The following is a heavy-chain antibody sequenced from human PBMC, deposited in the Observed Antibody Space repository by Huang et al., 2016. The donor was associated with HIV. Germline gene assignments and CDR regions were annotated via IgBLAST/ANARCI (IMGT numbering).Heavy chain of an antibody. D-gene: IGHD6-13*01. CDR3: ARGRHCTGAGCSWYGLDV. V-gene: IGHV1-8*01. CDR2: MTPKSGKT. Sequence: QVLLVQSGAEVKKPGASVKVSCKASGFTLTSYDILWVRQAAGQGLEWVGTMTPKSGKTDSAKKFQVRLTMTSNTTTGAAYMDLRSLTSADTAANYCARGRHCTGAGCSWYGLDVWGQGTTVTVSS. CDR1: GFTLTSYD. J-gene: IGHJ6*02.